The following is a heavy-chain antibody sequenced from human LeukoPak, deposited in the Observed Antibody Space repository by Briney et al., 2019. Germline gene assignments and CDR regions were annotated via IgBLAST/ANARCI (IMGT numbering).Heavy chain of an antibody. CDR1: GFTFSKLW. Sequence: PGGSLKLSCAVSGFTFSKLWKHWVRQAPGKGLVWVSRINSDGSSSNYADSVKDRFTIPRDNAKNTLYLQMNGLRADDTAVYYCGRQGLDYCAEGTLVTVSS. CDR2: INSDGSSS. V-gene: IGHV3-74*01. J-gene: IGHJ4*02. CDR3: GRQGLDY.